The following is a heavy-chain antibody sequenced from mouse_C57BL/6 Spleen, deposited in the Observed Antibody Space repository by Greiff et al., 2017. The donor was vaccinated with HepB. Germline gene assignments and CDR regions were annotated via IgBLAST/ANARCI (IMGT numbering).Heavy chain of an antibody. CDR3: ASNNPY. CDR2: IYPGDGDT. V-gene: IGHV1-82*01. CDR1: GYAFSSSW. J-gene: IGHJ3*01. Sequence: VQLQQSGPELVKPGASVKISCKASGYAFSSSWMNWVKQRPGKGLEWMGRIYPGDGDTNYNGKFKGKATLTADKSSSTAYMQLSSLTSEDYAVYFCASNNPYWGQGTLVTVSA. D-gene: IGHD6-1*01.